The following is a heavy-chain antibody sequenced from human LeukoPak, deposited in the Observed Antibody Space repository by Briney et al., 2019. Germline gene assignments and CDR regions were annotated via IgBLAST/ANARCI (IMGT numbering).Heavy chain of an antibody. D-gene: IGHD3-22*01. CDR2: IYHSGST. V-gene: IGHV4-38-2*02. CDR3: ARWLDPYYFDY. J-gene: IGHJ4*02. CDR1: GYSISSGYY. Sequence: SETLSLTCTVSGYSISSGYYWGWIRQPPGKGLEWIGSIYHSGSTNYNPSLKSRVTISVDTSKNQFSLKLSSVTAADTAVYYCARWLDPYYFDYWGQGTLVTVSS.